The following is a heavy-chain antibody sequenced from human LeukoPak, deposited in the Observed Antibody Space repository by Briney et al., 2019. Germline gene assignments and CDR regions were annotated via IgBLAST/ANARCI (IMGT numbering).Heavy chain of an antibody. V-gene: IGHV3-23*01. J-gene: IGHJ4*02. D-gene: IGHD3-22*01. CDR2: ISDSGGGT. CDR3: AKRGVVIRVILVGFHKEAYYFDS. CDR1: GITLSSYG. Sequence: GGSLRLSCAVSGITLSSYGMSWVRQAPGKGLEWVAGISDSGGGTNYADSVKGRFTISRDSPRNTLYLQMNSLRPEDTAVYFCAKRGVVIRVILVGFHKEAYYFDSWGQGALVTVSS.